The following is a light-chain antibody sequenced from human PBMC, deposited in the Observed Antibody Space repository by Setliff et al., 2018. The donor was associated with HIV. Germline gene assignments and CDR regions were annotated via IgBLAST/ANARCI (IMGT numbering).Light chain of an antibody. Sequence: QSVLTQPASVSGSPGQSITISCTGTSSDVGGYNYVSWYQQYPGKAPKLMIYEVSNRPSGVSNRFSASKSGNTASLTISGLQAEDEADYYCCSNTGSNTYVFGTGTKVTVL. CDR3: CSNTGSNTYV. J-gene: IGLJ1*01. V-gene: IGLV2-14*01. CDR1: SSDVGGYNY. CDR2: EVS.